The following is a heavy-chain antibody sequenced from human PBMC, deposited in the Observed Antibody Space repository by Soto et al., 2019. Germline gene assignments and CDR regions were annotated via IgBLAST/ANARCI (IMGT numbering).Heavy chain of an antibody. CDR2: IYYSGST. CDR3: ARYSGYDVGSDAFDI. CDR1: GGSISSGGYY. J-gene: IGHJ3*02. V-gene: IGHV4-31*03. Sequence: SETLSLTCTVSGGSISSGGYYWSWIRQHPGKGLEWIGYIYYSGSTYYNPSLKSRVTISVDTSKNQFSLKLSSVTAADTAVYYCARYSGYDVGSDAFDIWGQGTMVTVSS. D-gene: IGHD5-12*01.